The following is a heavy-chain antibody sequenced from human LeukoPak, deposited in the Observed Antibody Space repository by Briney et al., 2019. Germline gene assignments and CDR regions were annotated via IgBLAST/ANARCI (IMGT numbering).Heavy chain of an antibody. J-gene: IGHJ4*02. D-gene: IGHD1-14*01. CDR1: GYTFTGYY. CDR2: INPNSGGT. Sequence: ASVKVSCKASGYTFTGYYMHWVRQAPGQGLEWMGWINPNSGGTNYAQKFQGRVTMTRDTSISTAYMELNSLRAEDTAVYYCARGIAEIDYWGQGTLVTVSS. CDR3: ARGIAEIDY. V-gene: IGHV1-2*02.